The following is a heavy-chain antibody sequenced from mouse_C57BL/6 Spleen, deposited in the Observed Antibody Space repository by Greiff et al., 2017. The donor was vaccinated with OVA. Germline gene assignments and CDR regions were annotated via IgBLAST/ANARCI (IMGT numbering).Heavy chain of an antibody. J-gene: IGHJ1*03. CDR1: GYTFTEYT. CDR2: FYPGSGSI. V-gene: IGHV1-62-2*01. D-gene: IGHD1-1*01. CDR3: ARHGGLGSSPYWYFDV. Sequence: VQLVESGAELVKPGASVKLSCKASGYTFTEYTIHWVKQRSGQGLEWIGWFYPGSGSIKYNEKFKDKATLTADKSASTVYMALSRLTSEDSAVYFCARHGGLGSSPYWYFDVWGTGTTVTVSS.